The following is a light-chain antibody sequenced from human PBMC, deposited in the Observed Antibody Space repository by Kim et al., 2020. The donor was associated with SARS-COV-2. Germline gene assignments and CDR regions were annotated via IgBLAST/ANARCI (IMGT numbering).Light chain of an antibody. V-gene: IGKV1-39*01. CDR1: QSISNH. Sequence: DIQMTQSPSSLSASVGDRVTITCRTSQSISNHLNWYHQKPGRAPKLLIYAASTLQGGVPSRFSGSGSETDFTLTISSLQPEDFATYFWQQTYITPFTFGPGTKVDIK. J-gene: IGKJ3*01. CDR3: QQTYITPFT. CDR2: AAS.